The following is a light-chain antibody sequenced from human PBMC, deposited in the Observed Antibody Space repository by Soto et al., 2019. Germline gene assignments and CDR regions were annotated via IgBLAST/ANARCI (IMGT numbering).Light chain of an antibody. V-gene: IGKV3-15*01. CDR2: GAT. J-gene: IGKJ1*01. CDR1: QSVDIS. Sequence: EIVLTQSPATLSVSPGERVILSCRASQSVDISLAWYQHKPGQAPRLLIYGATTRAPDVPARFSGSGSGTDFILTISSLQSEDFAVYYCQQYNDWPWTFGQVTKVDSK. CDR3: QQYNDWPWT.